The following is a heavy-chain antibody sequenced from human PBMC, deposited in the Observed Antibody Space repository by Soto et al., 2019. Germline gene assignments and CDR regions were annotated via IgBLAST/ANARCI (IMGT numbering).Heavy chain of an antibody. J-gene: IGHJ6*03. CDR2: MNPNSGNT. CDR3: ARVLYYYYYMDV. Sequence: ASVKVSCKASGYTFTSSDINWVRQATGQGLEWMGWMNPNSGNTGYAQKFQGRVTMTRNTSISTAYMELSSLRSEDTAVYYCARVLYYYYYMDVWGKGTTVTVSS. V-gene: IGHV1-8*01. CDR1: GYTFTSSD.